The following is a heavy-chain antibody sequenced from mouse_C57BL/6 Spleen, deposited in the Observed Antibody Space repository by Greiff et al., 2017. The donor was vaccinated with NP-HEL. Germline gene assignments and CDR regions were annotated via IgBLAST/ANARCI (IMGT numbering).Heavy chain of an antibody. CDR3: TRSSYSNFYYYAMDY. J-gene: IGHJ4*01. CDR1: GYTFTDYE. CDR2: IDPETGGT. V-gene: IGHV1-15*01. D-gene: IGHD2-5*01. Sequence: VQLQQSGAELVRPGASVTLSCKASGYTFTDYEMHWVKQTPVHGLEWIGAIDPETGGTAYNQKFKGKAILTADKSSSTAYMELRSLTSEDSAVYYCTRSSYSNFYYYAMDYWGQGTSVTVSS.